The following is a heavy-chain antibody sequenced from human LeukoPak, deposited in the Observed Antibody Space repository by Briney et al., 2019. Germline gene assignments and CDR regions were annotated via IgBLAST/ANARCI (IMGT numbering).Heavy chain of an antibody. J-gene: IGHJ4*02. CDR3: ARGSFDFEY. CDR1: GGSISSYY. Sequence: PSETLSLTCTVSGGSISSYYWSWIRQPPGKGLEWIGYLYYSGSTYHNPSLNSRVTISLDTSKNQFSLKLNSVTAADTAVYYCARGSFDFEYWGQGTLVTVSS. D-gene: IGHD1-26*01. V-gene: IGHV4-59*08. CDR2: LYYSGST.